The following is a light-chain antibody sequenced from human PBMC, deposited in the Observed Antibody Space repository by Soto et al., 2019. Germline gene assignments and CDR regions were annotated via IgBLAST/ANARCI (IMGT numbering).Light chain of an antibody. J-gene: IGLJ1*01. CDR2: EVS. Sequence: QSVLTQPASVSGSPGQSITISCTGTSSDVGGYNYVSWYQQHPGKAPKLMIYEVSNRPSGVSNRFSGSKSANTASLTISGLQTEDEADYYCNSYTSRYTFVLGTGTKVTV. V-gene: IGLV2-14*01. CDR1: SSDVGGYNY. CDR3: NSYTSRYTFV.